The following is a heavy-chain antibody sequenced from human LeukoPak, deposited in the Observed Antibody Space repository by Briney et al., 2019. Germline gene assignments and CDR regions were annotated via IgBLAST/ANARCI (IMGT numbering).Heavy chain of an antibody. D-gene: IGHD1-26*01. Sequence: ASVKVSCKASGYTFTSYGISWVRQAPGQGLEWMGWISAYNGNTNYAQKFQGRVTITTDESTSTAYMELSSLRSEDTAVYYCARAWDLDAFDIWGQGTMVTVSS. J-gene: IGHJ3*02. CDR1: GYTFTSYG. V-gene: IGHV1-18*01. CDR3: ARAWDLDAFDI. CDR2: ISAYNGNT.